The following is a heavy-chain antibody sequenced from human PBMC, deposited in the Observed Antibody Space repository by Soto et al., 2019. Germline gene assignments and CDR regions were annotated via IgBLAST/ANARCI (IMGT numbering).Heavy chain of an antibody. CDR3: ARDNDRPQLGGNYYYILDV. D-gene: IGHD2-8*01. V-gene: IGHV1-69*12. CDR1: GGTFRTAA. J-gene: IGHJ6*02. Sequence: QVQLEQSGAEVKKPGSSVKVSCKASGGTFRTAAISWVRQAPGQGLEWMGGIMPVFRTPDYAPKFQGRVTITADESTNTAYMELSGLRSDDTAVYYCARDNDRPQLGGNYYYILDVWCQGTTITVSS. CDR2: IMPVFRTP.